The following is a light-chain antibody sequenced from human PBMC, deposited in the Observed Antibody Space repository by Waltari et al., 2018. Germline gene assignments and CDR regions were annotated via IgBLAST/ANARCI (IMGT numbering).Light chain of an antibody. CDR1: QSVRVY. J-gene: IGKJ2*01. V-gene: IGKV3-11*01. Sequence: EIVLTQSPATLSLSPGERATLSCRASQSVRVYLAWYQQKPGQAPRLLIYDTSNRASGTPDRVSGSGSGTDFSLSISSLEPEDFAVYYCQQYGSSPYTFGQGTKLEIK. CDR2: DTS. CDR3: QQYGSSPYT.